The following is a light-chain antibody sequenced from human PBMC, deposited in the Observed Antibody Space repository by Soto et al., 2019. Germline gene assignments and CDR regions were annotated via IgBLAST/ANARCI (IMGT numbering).Light chain of an antibody. CDR2: WAS. CDR3: QYYNSTSLT. CDR1: QTILYSSKNKIN. J-gene: IGKJ4*01. V-gene: IGKV4-1*01. Sequence: DIVMAQSPDSLAVSLGERATINCKSSQTILYSSKNKINLAWYQQKPGQPPKLLIFWASTRESGVPDRFSGSGSGTDFTLTISSLQAEDVAVYYCQYYNSTSLTFGGGTKVEIK.